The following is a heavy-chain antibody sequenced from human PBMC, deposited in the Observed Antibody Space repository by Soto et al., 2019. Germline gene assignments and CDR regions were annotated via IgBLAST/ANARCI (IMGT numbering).Heavy chain of an antibody. J-gene: IGHJ4*02. Sequence: QMQLQESGPGLVKPSETLSLTCTVSGGSISSSNYYWGWIRQPPGKGLEWVGNVYYSGSTYYNPSLRSRITILVDTSKNQFSLKLTSVTAADTAVYYCERLTSGNAKVFYYFDYWGQGTLVTVSS. D-gene: IGHD5-12*01. CDR2: VYYSGST. CDR3: ERLTSGNAKVFYYFDY. V-gene: IGHV4-39*01. CDR1: GGSISSSNYY.